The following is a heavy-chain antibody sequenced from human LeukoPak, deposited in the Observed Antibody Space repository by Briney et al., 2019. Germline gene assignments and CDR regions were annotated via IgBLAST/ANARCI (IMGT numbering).Heavy chain of an antibody. CDR3: AREHGWYFDL. V-gene: IGHV3-7*03. J-gene: IGHJ2*01. CDR2: INQDGNSQ. Sequence: GGSLRLSCEASGFTFSSYWASWVRQAPGKGLEWVANINQDGNSQNYVDSVKGRFTISRDKSKNTLYLQMNSLRGEDTAVYYCAREHGWYFDLWGRGTLVTVSS. CDR1: GFTFSSYW.